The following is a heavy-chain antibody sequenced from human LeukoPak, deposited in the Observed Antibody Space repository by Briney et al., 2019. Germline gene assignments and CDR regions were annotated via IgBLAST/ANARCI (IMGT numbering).Heavy chain of an antibody. V-gene: IGHV4-34*01. CDR2: INHSGST. D-gene: IGHD4-17*01. CDR3: ARPMGDYGLFDAFDI. J-gene: IGHJ3*02. Sequence: PSETLSLTCAVYGGSFSGYYWSWIRQPPGKGLEWIGEINHSGSTNYNPSLKSRVTISVDTSKNQFSLKLSSVTAADTAVYYCARPMGDYGLFDAFDIWGQGTLVTVSS. CDR1: GGSFSGYY.